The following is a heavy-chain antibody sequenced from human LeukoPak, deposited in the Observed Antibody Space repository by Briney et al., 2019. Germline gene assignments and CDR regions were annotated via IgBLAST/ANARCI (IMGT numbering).Heavy chain of an antibody. V-gene: IGHV1-2*02. D-gene: IGHD3-9*01. CDR1: GYSFTAYY. CDR2: INPNSGGT. CDR3: ARSPHILTGENFDY. J-gene: IGHJ4*02. Sequence: ASVKVCCKASGYSFTAYYMHWGRQAPGQGLEWMGGINPNSGGTDYAQKLQGRVTMTRDTSITTAYMEMSRLRSDDTALYSCARSPHILTGENFDYWGQGTLVTVSS.